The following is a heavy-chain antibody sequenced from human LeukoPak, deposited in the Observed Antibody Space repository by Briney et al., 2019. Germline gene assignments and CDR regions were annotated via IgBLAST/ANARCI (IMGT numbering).Heavy chain of an antibody. D-gene: IGHD3-22*01. CDR2: ISGSGINT. CDR3: AKERDSRGYFDY. J-gene: IGHJ4*02. CDR1: GFTFSSYA. V-gene: IGHV3-23*01. Sequence: PGGSLRLSCAASGFTFSSYAMSWVRQAPGKGLEWVSAISGSGINTYYADSVKGRFTISRDNSKNTLYLQMNSLRAEDTAVYYCAKERDSRGYFDYWGQGTLVTVSS.